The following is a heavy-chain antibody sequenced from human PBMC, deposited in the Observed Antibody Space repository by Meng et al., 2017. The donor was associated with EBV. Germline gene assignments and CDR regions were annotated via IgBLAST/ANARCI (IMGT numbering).Heavy chain of an antibody. CDR3: ASAEEAVAGTLDY. Sequence: GPRGGSGGVLVKPGGSLRLSCAASGFTFSSYGMHWVRQAPGKGLEWVAVISYDGSNKYYADSVKGRFTISRDNSKNTLYLQMNSLRAEDTAVYYCASAEEAVAGTLDYWGQGTLVTVSS. CDR2: ISYDGSNK. J-gene: IGHJ4*02. CDR1: GFTFSSYG. D-gene: IGHD6-19*01. V-gene: IGHV3-30*03.